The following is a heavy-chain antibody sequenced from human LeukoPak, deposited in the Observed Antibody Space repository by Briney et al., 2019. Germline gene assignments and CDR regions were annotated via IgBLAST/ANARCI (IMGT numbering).Heavy chain of an antibody. Sequence: ASVKVSCKASGYTFTAYYMHWVRQAPGQGLEWMGWINPNSGNTNYAQKFQGRVTMTRDTSISTAYMELSRLRSDDTAVYYCARPNSVGPTVHFDYWGQGTLVTVRS. J-gene: IGHJ4*02. V-gene: IGHV1-2*02. CDR2: INPNSGNT. CDR3: ARPNSVGPTVHFDY. D-gene: IGHD1-26*01. CDR1: GYTFTAYY.